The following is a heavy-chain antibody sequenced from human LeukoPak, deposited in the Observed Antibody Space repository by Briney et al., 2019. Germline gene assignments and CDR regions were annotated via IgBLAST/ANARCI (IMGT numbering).Heavy chain of an antibody. CDR3: ARDPNADRIGAFEF. J-gene: IGHJ3*01. D-gene: IGHD2-21*01. V-gene: IGHV3-23*01. Sequence: GGSLRLSCAASGFTFSNYAVMWVRQAPGQGLEWVSAITSGGAPRYADSVKGRFTISRDNSKNTLYLQMNSLRAEGTAQYFWARDPNADRIGAFEFWGRGTVVTVSS. CDR2: ITSGGAP. CDR1: GFTFSNYA.